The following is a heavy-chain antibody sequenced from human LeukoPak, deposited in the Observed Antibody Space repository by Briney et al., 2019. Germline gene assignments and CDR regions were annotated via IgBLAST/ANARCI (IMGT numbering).Heavy chain of an antibody. J-gene: IGHJ3*02. Sequence: SETLSLTCTVSGGSISSNYWSWIRQPPGKGLEWIGYIYYSGSTNYNPSLKSRVTISVDTSKNQFSLKLSSVTAADTAVYYCAGAYLAVAGKGGTENAFEIWGQGTMVTVSS. V-gene: IGHV4-59*01. CDR2: IYYSGST. CDR3: AGAYLAVAGKGGTENAFEI. D-gene: IGHD6-19*01. CDR1: GGSISSNY.